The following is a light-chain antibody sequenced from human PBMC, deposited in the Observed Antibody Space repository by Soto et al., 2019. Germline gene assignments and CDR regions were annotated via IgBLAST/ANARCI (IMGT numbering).Light chain of an antibody. Sequence: QSVLAQPPSASASPGQSVTISCTGTSSDVVAYNYVSWCQQLPGKAPKLIIYEVSKRPSGVPDRFSGSKSGNTASLTVSGLQAEDEADYYCTSYAGTYSFFYVFGSGTKVTVL. J-gene: IGLJ1*01. CDR2: EVS. V-gene: IGLV2-8*01. CDR1: SSDVVAYNY. CDR3: TSYAGTYSFFYV.